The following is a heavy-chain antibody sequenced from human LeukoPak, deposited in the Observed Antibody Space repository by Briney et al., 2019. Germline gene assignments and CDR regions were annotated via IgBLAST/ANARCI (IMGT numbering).Heavy chain of an antibody. Sequence: GGSLRLSCAASGFTFDDYAMHWVRQAPGRGLEWVSGISWNSGSIGYADSVKGRFTISRDNAENSLYLQMNSLRAEDTALYYCAKDIRELGEFPDYWGQGTLVTVSS. J-gene: IGHJ4*02. CDR1: GFTFDDYA. V-gene: IGHV3-9*01. CDR2: ISWNSGSI. CDR3: AKDIRELGEFPDY. D-gene: IGHD3-10*01.